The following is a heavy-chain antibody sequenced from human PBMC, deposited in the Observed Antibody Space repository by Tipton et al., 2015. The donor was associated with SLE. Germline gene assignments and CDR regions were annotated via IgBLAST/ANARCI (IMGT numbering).Heavy chain of an antibody. CDR3: ATFMPVRGYWYFDL. J-gene: IGHJ2*01. V-gene: IGHV4-4*09. CDR1: GGSISSYY. CDR2: IYTSGST. D-gene: IGHD2-2*01. Sequence: TLSLTCTVSGGSISSYYWSWIRQPPGKGLEWIGYIYTSGSTNYNPSLKSRVTISVDTSKNQFPLKLSSVTAADTAVYYCATFMPVRGYWYFDLWGRGTLVTVSS.